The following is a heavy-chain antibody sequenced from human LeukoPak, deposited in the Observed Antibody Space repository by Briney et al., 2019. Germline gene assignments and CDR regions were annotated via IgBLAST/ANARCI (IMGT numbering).Heavy chain of an antibody. Sequence: SVKVSCKASGGTFSSYAISWVRQAPGQGLEWMGGIIPIFGTANYAQMFQGRVTITADESTSTAYMELSSLRSEDTAVYYCASDGTSAASSGYYLGYWGQGTLVTVSS. V-gene: IGHV1-69*01. CDR2: IIPIFGTA. D-gene: IGHD3-22*01. CDR1: GGTFSSYA. CDR3: ASDGTSAASSGYYLGY. J-gene: IGHJ4*02.